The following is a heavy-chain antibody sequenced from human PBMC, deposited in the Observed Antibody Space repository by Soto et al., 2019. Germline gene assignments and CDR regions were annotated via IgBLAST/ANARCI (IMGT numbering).Heavy chain of an antibody. Sequence: LSLTCTVSGDSVTDISDCWNWVRQPPGQGLEWIVYIYDSGSADYNPSLGSRVTISIDASKNQVSLKLTSVTAADTAVYYCARGVGFGYYDNHFDIWGQGTTVTVSS. J-gene: IGHJ6*02. D-gene: IGHD3-3*01. CDR1: GDSVTDISDC. CDR2: IYDSGSA. V-gene: IGHV4-61*01. CDR3: ARGVGFGYYDNHFDI.